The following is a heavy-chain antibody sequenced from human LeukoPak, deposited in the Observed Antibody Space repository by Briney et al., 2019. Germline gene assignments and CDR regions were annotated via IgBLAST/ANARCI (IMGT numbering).Heavy chain of an antibody. CDR1: GGSFSGYY. Sequence: SETLSLTCAVYGGSFSGYYWSWIRQPPGEGLEWIGEINHSGSTNYNPSLKSRVTISVDTSKNQFSLKLSSVTAADTAVYYCAGTRDIVVVPAAMPIFDYWGQGTLVTVSS. CDR3: AGTRDIVVVPAAMPIFDY. J-gene: IGHJ4*02. CDR2: INHSGST. V-gene: IGHV4-34*01. D-gene: IGHD2-2*01.